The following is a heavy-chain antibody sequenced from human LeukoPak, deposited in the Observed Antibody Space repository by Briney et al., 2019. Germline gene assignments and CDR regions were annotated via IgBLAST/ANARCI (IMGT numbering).Heavy chain of an antibody. CDR3: AKDSYYGSGSLVYHLGFDY. CDR2: INSDGINT. V-gene: IGHV3-74*01. D-gene: IGHD3-10*01. J-gene: IGHJ4*02. Sequence: PGGSLRLSCAASGFTFSNYWMHWVRQAPGKGLVWVSRINSDGINTSYADSVKGRFTISRDNAKNTLYLQMNSLRAEDTAVYYCAKDSYYGSGSLVYHLGFDYWGQGTLITVSS. CDR1: GFTFSNYW.